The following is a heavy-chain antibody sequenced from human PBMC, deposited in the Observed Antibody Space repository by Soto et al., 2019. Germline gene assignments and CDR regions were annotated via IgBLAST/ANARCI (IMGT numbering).Heavy chain of an antibody. J-gene: IGHJ4*02. Sequence: PSETLSLTCTVSGGSISSGGYYWSWIRQHPGKGLEWIGYIYYSGSTNYNPSLKSRVTISVDTSKNQFSLKLSSVTAADTAVYYCARHPSIVVGNFAYWGQGTLVTVSS. CDR1: GGSISSGGYY. CDR3: ARHPSIVVGNFAY. D-gene: IGHD2-15*01. CDR2: IYYSGST. V-gene: IGHV4-61*08.